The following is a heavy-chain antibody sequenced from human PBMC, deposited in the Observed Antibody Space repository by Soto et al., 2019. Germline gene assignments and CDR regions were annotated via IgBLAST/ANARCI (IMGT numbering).Heavy chain of an antibody. CDR3: AKGSVIDYAYFDY. CDR1: GFTLSSYG. Sequence: QVQLVESGGGVVQPGRSLRLSCAASGFTLSSYGMHWVRQAPGKGLGWVAVTSDDGRNKDYADSVKGRFTISRDNSKNTLYLQMNSLIAEEAAVYYCAKGSVIDYAYFDYWGQGTLVTVSS. J-gene: IGHJ4*02. D-gene: IGHD1-26*01. CDR2: TSDDGRNK. V-gene: IGHV3-30*18.